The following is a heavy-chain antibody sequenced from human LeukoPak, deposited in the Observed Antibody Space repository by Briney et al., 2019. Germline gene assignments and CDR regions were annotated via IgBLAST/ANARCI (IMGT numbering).Heavy chain of an antibody. D-gene: IGHD2-21*02. V-gene: IGHV4-39*07. CDR1: SGSISSSSYY. CDR3: ARSVTAPYYCFDN. J-gene: IGHJ4*02. CDR2: IYYDGST. Sequence: SETLSLTCTVSSGSISSSSYYWGWIRQPPGKGLEWIGNIYYDGSTYYNPSLKSRVTISVDTSKNQFSLKLNSVTAADTAVYYCARSVTAPYYCFDNWGRGTLVTVSS.